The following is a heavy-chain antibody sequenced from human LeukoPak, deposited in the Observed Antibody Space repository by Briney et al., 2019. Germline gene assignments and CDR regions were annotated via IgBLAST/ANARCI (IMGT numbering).Heavy chain of an antibody. J-gene: IGHJ4*02. CDR3: ARDYCGGDCYSDYFDY. V-gene: IGHV3-23*01. CDR2: ISGSGGST. D-gene: IGHD2-21*02. Sequence: GGSLRLSCAASGFTFSSYATSWVRQAPGKGLEWVSAISGSGGSTYYADSVKGRFTISRDNSKNTLYLQMNSLRAEDTAVYYCARDYCGGDCYSDYFDYWGQGTLVTVSS. CDR1: GFTFSSYA.